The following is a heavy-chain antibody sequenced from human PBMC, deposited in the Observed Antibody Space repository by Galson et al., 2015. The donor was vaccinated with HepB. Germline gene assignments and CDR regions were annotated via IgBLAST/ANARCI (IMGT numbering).Heavy chain of an antibody. CDR2: IEDKSDGGTT. CDR1: GFTFSNAW. J-gene: IGHJ6*03. CDR3: TTVRYCTSTSCPTRRYYMDV. D-gene: IGHD2-2*01. V-gene: IGHV3-15*04. Sequence: SLRLSCAASGFTFSNAWMTWVRQAPGKGLEWVGRIEDKSDGGTTDYAAPVKGRFTISRDDSENTLYLQMNSLKTEDTAVYYCTTVRYCTSTSCPTRRYYMDVWGKGTTVTVSS.